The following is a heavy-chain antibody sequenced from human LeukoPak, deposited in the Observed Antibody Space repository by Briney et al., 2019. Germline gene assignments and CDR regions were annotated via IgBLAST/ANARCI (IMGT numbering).Heavy chain of an antibody. V-gene: IGHV3-48*04. D-gene: IGHD3-10*01. CDR2: IRSSGSLI. J-gene: IGHJ4*02. Sequence: GGSLRLSCAASGFTFSGYNMNWVRQAPGKGLEWVAFIRSSGSLIYYAESVKGRFTISRDNSRNSLYLQMNSLRVEDTAVYYCARDWERTGLWFGELSHPYFDYWGQGTLVTVSS. CDR1: GFTFSGYN. CDR3: ARDWERTGLWFGELSHPYFDY.